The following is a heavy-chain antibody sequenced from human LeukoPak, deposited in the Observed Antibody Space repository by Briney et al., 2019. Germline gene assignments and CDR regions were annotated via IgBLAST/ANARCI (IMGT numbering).Heavy chain of an antibody. D-gene: IGHD3-10*01. V-gene: IGHV3-33*06. Sequence: GGSLRLSCAASGFTFSSYGMHWVRQAPGKGLEWVAVIWYDGSNKYYADSVKGRFTISRDNSKNTLYLQMNSLRAEDTAIYYCVKCTAGNTHYPIDYWGQGTLVTVSS. J-gene: IGHJ4*02. CDR3: VKCTAGNTHYPIDY. CDR2: IWYDGSNK. CDR1: GFTFSSYG.